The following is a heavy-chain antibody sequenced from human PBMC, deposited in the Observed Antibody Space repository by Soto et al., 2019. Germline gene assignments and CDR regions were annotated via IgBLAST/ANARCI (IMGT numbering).Heavy chain of an antibody. J-gene: IGHJ1*01. D-gene: IGHD5-12*01. V-gene: IGHV1-3*01. Sequence: RASVKVSCKASGYTFTSYAMHWVRQAPGQRLEWMGWINAGNGNTKYSQKFQGRVTITRDTSASTAYMELSSLRSEDTAVYYCARSGATTYFQHWGQGTLVTVSA. CDR2: INAGNGNT. CDR3: ARSGATTYFQH. CDR1: GYTFTSYA.